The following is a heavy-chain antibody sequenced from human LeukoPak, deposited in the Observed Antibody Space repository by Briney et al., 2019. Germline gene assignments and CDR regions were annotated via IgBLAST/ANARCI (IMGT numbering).Heavy chain of an antibody. V-gene: IGHV4-61*01. CDR2: IYYTGST. D-gene: IGHD3-22*01. J-gene: IGHJ4*02. CDR1: GGSVSSGSYY. Sequence: KTSETLSLTCAVSGGSVSSGSYYWTWIRQPPGKGLEWIGCIYYTGSTNYNPSLKSRVTISADTSKNQFSLKLSSVTAADTAVYYCARDEYYYDSRGYSYYFDYWGQGTLVTVSS. CDR3: ARDEYYYDSRGYSYYFDY.